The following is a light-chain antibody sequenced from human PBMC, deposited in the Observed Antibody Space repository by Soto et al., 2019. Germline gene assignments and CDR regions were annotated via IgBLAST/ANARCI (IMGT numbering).Light chain of an antibody. CDR1: QSVRNN. V-gene: IGKV3D-15*01. CDR2: GAS. CDR3: QQYNDWPLT. J-gene: IGKJ4*01. Sequence: EIVLTQSPATLSVSPGGRATLSCRASQSVRNNFLAWYQQKPGQAPRVLIYGASSRATGIPDRFSGSGSGTEFTLTISGLRSEDFAVYYCQQYNDWPLTFGGGTKVEIK.